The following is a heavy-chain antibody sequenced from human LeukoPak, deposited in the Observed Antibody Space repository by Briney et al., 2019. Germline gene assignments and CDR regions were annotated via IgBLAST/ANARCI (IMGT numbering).Heavy chain of an antibody. J-gene: IGHJ4*02. CDR3: ARGIAVAGTFWFDK. D-gene: IGHD6-19*01. V-gene: IGHV3-33*01. CDR1: EFTFSNYD. Sequence: GGSLRLSCAASEFTFSNYDMHWVRQAPGKGLEWVAVIWYDGSNKYYADSVKGRFTISRDNSKNTLYLQMNSLRAEDTAVYYCARGIAVAGTFWFDKWGQGTLVTVSS. CDR2: IWYDGSNK.